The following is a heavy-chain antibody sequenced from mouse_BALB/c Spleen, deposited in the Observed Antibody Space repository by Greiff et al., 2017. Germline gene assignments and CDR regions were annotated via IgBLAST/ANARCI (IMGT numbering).Heavy chain of an antibody. CDR3: TLYYRYAMDY. CDR2: IDPETGGT. CDR1: GYTFTDYE. Sequence: QVHVKQSGAELVRPGASVTLSCKASGYTFTDYEMHWVKQTPVHGLEWIGAIDPETGGTAYNQKFKGKATLTADKSSSTAYMELRSLTSEDSAVYYCTLYYRYAMDYWGQGTSVTVSS. D-gene: IGHD2-1*01. J-gene: IGHJ4*01. V-gene: IGHV1-15*01.